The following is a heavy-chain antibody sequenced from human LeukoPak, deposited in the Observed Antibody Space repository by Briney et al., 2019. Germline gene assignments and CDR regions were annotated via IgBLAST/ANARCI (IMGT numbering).Heavy chain of an antibody. CDR2: IIPIFGTA. CDR3: ARDTQLWFGELYGMDV. V-gene: IGHV1-69*05. D-gene: IGHD3-10*01. J-gene: IGHJ6*02. Sequence: SVKVSCKASGGTFSSYAISWVRQAPGQGLEWMGGIIPIFGTANYAQKFQGRVTITTDESTSTAYMELSSLRSEDTAVYYCARDTQLWFGELYGMDVWGQGTTVTVSS. CDR1: GGTFSSYA.